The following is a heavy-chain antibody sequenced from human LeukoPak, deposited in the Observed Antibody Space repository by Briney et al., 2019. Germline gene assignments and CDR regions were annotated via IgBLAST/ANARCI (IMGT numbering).Heavy chain of an antibody. CDR2: IYHSGST. Sequence: SETLSLTCAVSGGSISSGGYSRSWIRQPPGKGLEWIGYIYHSGSTYYNPSLKSRVTISVDTSKNQFSLKLSSVTAADTAVYYCARVPGKWELLRRNYYYYGMDVWAKGPRSPSP. CDR3: ARVPGKWELLRRNYYYYGMDV. CDR1: GGSISSGGYS. V-gene: IGHV4-30-2*01. J-gene: IGHJ6*02. D-gene: IGHD1-26*01.